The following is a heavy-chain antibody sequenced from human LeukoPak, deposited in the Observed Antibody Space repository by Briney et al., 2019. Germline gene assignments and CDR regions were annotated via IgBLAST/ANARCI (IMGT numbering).Heavy chain of an antibody. Sequence: GGSLRLSCAASGFTFSSYSMNWVRQAPGKGLEWVSSISSSSSYIYYADSVKGRFTISRDNAKNSLYLQMNSLRAEDTAVYYCARGFGVVTSDAFDIWGQGTVVTVSS. V-gene: IGHV3-21*01. J-gene: IGHJ3*02. D-gene: IGHD3-3*01. CDR1: GFTFSSYS. CDR3: ARGFGVVTSDAFDI. CDR2: ISSSSSYI.